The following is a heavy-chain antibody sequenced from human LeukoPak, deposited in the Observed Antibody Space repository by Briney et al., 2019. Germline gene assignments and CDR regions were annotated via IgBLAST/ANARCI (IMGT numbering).Heavy chain of an antibody. CDR1: GFTFSGYW. J-gene: IGHJ4*02. V-gene: IGHV3-7*04. CDR3: ARGGETTDY. Sequence: GGSLRLSCVASGFTFSGYWMSWVRQAPGKGLEWVANIKQDGNEKCYVDSVKGRFTISRDNAKNSLYLQINGLRTEDTAVYYCARGGETTDYWGQGTLVTVSS. D-gene: IGHD1-7*01. CDR2: IKQDGNEK.